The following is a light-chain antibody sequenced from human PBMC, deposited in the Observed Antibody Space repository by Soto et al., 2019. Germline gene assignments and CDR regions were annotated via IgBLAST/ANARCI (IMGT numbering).Light chain of an antibody. V-gene: IGLV2-11*01. CDR1: SSDVGGYNY. Sequence: QSALTQPRSVSGSPGQSVTISCTGTSSDVGGYNYVSWYQQHPGKAPKLMIYDVTKRPSGVPDRFSASKSGNTASLTISGLQAEDEADYYCCSYAGSYTFIFGGGTKLTVL. J-gene: IGLJ2*01. CDR2: DVT. CDR3: CSYAGSYTFI.